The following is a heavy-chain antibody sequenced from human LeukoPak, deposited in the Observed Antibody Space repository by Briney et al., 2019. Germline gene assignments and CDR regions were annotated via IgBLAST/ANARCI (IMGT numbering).Heavy chain of an antibody. J-gene: IGHJ4*02. CDR2: LIPIFSTA. V-gene: IGHV1-69*13. D-gene: IGHD6-13*01. CDR1: GGTFSSYA. Sequence: ASVKVSCKASGGTFSSYAISWVRQAPGQGLEWRGGLIPIFSTANSAQKFQGRVTITADESTSTAYMELSSLRSEDTAVYYCARDRGRQQLVSSYWGQGTLVTVSS. CDR3: ARDRGRQQLVSSY.